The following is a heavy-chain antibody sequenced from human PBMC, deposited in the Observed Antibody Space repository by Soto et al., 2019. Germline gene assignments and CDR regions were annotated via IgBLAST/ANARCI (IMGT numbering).Heavy chain of an antibody. D-gene: IGHD2-15*01. CDR2: ISSSSSYV. CDR3: ATYCSGGSCYSYYYYGMDV. V-gene: IGHV3-21*01. Sequence: PGGSLRLSCAASGFTFSSYSMNWVRQAPGKGLEWVSSISSSSSYVYYADSVKGRFTISRDNAKNSLYLQMNSLRAEDTAVYYCATYCSGGSCYSYYYYGMDVWGQGTTVTVSS. J-gene: IGHJ6*02. CDR1: GFTFSSYS.